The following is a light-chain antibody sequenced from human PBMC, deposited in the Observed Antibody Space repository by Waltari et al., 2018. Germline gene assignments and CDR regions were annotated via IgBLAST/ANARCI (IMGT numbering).Light chain of an antibody. CDR3: QQYLYDPLT. CDR1: QYISSW. V-gene: IGKV1-5*03. CDR2: KAS. Sequence: DIQMTQSPSTLSASVGDRVTITCRASQYISSWLAWYQQKPGKAPKLLIYKASILESGVPSRFSGSESGTEFTLTISSLQPDDVAVYYCQQYLYDPLTFGGGTKVEIK. J-gene: IGKJ4*01.